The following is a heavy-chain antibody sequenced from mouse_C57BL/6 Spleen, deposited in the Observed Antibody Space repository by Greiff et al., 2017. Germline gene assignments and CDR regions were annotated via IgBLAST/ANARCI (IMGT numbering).Heavy chain of an antibody. D-gene: IGHD2-3*01. CDR3: AKIYDGDYEAMDY. Sequence: EVQGVESGGGLVKPGGSLKLSCAASGFTFSDYGMHWVRQAPEKGLEWVAYISSGSSTIYYADTVKGRFTISRDNAKNTLFLQMTSLRSEDTAMYYCAKIYDGDYEAMDYWGQGTSVTVSS. CDR2: ISSGSSTI. J-gene: IGHJ4*01. V-gene: IGHV5-17*01. CDR1: GFTFSDYG.